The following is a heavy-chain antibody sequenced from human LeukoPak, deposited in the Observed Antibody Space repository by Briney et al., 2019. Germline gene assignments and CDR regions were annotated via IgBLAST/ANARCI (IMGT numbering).Heavy chain of an antibody. J-gene: IGHJ4*02. Sequence: GGSLRLSCTASGFTFSSYGMHWVRQAPGRGLEWVAAISGSGGSTYYADSVKGRFTISRDNSKNTLSLQMNSLRAEDTAVYYCARSMYSGSPIDYWGQGTLVTVSS. V-gene: IGHV3-NL1*01. CDR1: GFTFSSYG. CDR3: ARSMYSGSPIDY. CDR2: ISGSGGST. D-gene: IGHD1-26*01.